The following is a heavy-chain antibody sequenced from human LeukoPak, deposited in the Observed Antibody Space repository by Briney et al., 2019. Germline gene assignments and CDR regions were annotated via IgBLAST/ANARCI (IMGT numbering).Heavy chain of an antibody. D-gene: IGHD1-26*01. CDR2: ISDTGFSI. J-gene: IGHJ4*02. V-gene: IGHV3-48*01. Sequence: ASVKVSCKASGGTFSNYNMNWFRQAPGKGLEWVSYISDTGFSIYYADSVKGRFTISRDNAKNTLYLQMNSLRAEDTAVYSCAKDLGYSGIYFDYWGQGTLVTVSS. CDR1: GGTFSNYN. CDR3: AKDLGYSGIYFDY.